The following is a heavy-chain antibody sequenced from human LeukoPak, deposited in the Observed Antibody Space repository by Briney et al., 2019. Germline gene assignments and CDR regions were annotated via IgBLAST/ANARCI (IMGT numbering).Heavy chain of an antibody. D-gene: IGHD2-2*01. CDR2: FSPSGGGT. CDR1: GFTFSNYA. Sequence: PGGSLRLSCAASGFTFSNYAMSWVRQAPGKGLEWVSAFSPSGGGTYYVDSVKGRFTISRDNSKNTLYLQINSLRAEDMALYYCAKSSDGSTSFDQWGQGTLVTVSS. CDR3: AKSSDGSTSFDQ. V-gene: IGHV3-23*01. J-gene: IGHJ4*02.